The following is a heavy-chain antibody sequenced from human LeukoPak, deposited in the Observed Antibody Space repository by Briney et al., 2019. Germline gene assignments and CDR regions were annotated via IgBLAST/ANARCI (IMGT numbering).Heavy chain of an antibody. J-gene: IGHJ4*02. Sequence: SKTLSLTCTVSGGSISSISYCWGWIRQPPGKGLEWIGSIYYSGSTYYNPSLKSRVTISVDTSKNQFSLKLSSVTAADTAVYYCARLGYYDSSGFDYWGQGTLVTVSS. CDR1: GGSISSISYC. CDR3: ARLGYYDSSGFDY. D-gene: IGHD3-22*01. CDR2: IYYSGST. V-gene: IGHV4-39*01.